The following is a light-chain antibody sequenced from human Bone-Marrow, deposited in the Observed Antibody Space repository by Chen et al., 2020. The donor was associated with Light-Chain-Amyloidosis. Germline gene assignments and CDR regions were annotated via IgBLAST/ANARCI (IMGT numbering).Light chain of an antibody. Sequence: ALTQPASVSGSTGQSLTISCSGTRGDVGTYNYVSWHQKHPGKATEVMIYAVSNRPTGVSNRFCGARSGNTASLAISGLQADDEADYYCSSFTSSSSYVFGPGTKVTVL. CDR1: RGDVGTYNY. CDR2: AVS. J-gene: IGLJ1*01. V-gene: IGLV2-14*01. CDR3: SSFTSSSSYV.